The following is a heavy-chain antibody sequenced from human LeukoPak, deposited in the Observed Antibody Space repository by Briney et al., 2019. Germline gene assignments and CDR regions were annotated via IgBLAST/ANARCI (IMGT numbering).Heavy chain of an antibody. CDR1: GYTFSNYG. CDR3: ARVPLSDSSGHYYPH. D-gene: IGHD3-22*01. Sequence: ASVKVSCKTSGYTFSNYGMHWVRQAPRQSLEWMGWINTGNGNTKSSQKFQDRVALTRDTSASTAYMELNSLSSEDTAVYYCARVPLSDSSGHYYPHWGQGTLVTVSS. CDR2: INTGNGNT. J-gene: IGHJ1*01. V-gene: IGHV1-3*04.